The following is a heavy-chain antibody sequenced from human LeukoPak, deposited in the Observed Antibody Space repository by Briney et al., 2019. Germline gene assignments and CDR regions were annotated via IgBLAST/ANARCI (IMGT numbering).Heavy chain of an antibody. CDR1: GGSISSYY. CDR3: ASLSSSWYGMDV. V-gene: IGHV4-59*01. D-gene: IGHD6-13*01. J-gene: IGHJ6*02. CDR2: IYYSGST. Sequence: PSETLSLTCTVSGGSISSYYWSWIRQPPGKGLEWIGYIYYSGSTNYNPSLKSRVTISVDTSKNQFSLKLSSVTAADTAVYYCASLSSSWYGMDVWGQGTTVTVSS.